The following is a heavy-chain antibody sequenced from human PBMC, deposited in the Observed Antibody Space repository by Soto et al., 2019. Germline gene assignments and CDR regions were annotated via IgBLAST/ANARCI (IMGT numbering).Heavy chain of an antibody. CDR1: GGSISSSNW. V-gene: IGHV4-4*02. J-gene: IGHJ6*02. D-gene: IGHD1-26*01. CDR2: IYHSGST. Sequence: QVQLQESGPGLVKPSGTLSLTCAVSGGSISSSNWWSWVRQPPGKGLEWIGEIYHSGSTNYNTSLKSRVTISVTKSKNQFSLKLSSVTAADTAVYYCARVSGSYYYGMDVWGQGTTVTVSS. CDR3: ARVSGSYYYGMDV.